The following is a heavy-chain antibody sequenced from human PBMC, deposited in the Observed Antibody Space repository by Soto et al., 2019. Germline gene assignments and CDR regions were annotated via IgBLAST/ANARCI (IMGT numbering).Heavy chain of an antibody. J-gene: IGHJ6*02. D-gene: IGHD3-10*01. V-gene: IGHV1-69*01. CDR1: GVSFNNNG. Sequence: QVQLVQSGAEVKKPGSSVKVSCKTSGVSFNNNGIGWVRQAPGHGLEWMGGVSPPFRTSNYARNFQGRISITADASTGTGNMELSSLTSEDTAQYYCARVLYYGSGSYSPYGMDVWGQGTTVTVSS. CDR2: VSPPFRTS. CDR3: ARVLYYGSGSYSPYGMDV.